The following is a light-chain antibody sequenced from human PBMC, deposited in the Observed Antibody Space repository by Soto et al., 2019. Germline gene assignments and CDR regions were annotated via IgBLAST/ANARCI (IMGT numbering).Light chain of an antibody. CDR1: QDIGTF. CDR3: LQHNSYPYI. J-gene: IGKJ2*01. Sequence: DLQMTQSPSAMSASVGDRVNITCRASQDIGTFLAWFQQKPGKVPQRLIYASSTLQPGVPSRFRGRGSGTEFTLKISSLQPEDFGTYYCLQHNSYPYIFGQGTKLE. V-gene: IGKV1-17*03. CDR2: ASS.